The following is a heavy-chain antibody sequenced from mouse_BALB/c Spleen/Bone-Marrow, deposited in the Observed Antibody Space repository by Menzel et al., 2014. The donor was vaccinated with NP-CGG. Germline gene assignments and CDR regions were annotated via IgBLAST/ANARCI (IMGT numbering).Heavy chain of an antibody. CDR1: GYTFTNYY. CDR3: AREVGRGGYFDV. CDR2: IFPGDVDT. V-gene: IGHV1S56*01. D-gene: IGHD1-1*02. J-gene: IGHJ1*01. Sequence: VQGVESGPELVMPGTSVKISCKASGYTFTNYYIHWLKQRPGQGLEWIGWIFPGDVDTSYNEKFKGKATLTADESSSTAYMQLSSLTSEDSAVYFCAREVGRGGYFDVWGAGTTVTVSS.